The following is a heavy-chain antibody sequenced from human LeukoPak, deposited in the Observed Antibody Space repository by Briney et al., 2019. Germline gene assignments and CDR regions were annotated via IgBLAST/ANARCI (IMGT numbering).Heavy chain of an antibody. V-gene: IGHV3-30*04. D-gene: IGHD6-13*01. CDR1: GFTFSSYA. J-gene: IGHJ4*02. CDR2: ISYDGSNK. Sequence: GGSLRLSCAASGFTFSSYAMSWVRQAPGKGLEWVAVISYDGSNKYYADSVKGRFTISRGNSKNTLYLQMNSLRAEDTAVYYCARGKQLVLDYWGQGTLVTVSS. CDR3: ARGKQLVLDY.